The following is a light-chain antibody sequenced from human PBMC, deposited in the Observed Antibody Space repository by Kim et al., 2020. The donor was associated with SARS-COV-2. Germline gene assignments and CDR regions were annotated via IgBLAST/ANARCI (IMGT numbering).Light chain of an antibody. V-gene: IGKV3-20*01. CDR2: DTS. J-gene: IGKJ5*01. CDR3: QHYGTSVPIT. Sequence: PGDSACSSCRASQINDNKYFAGYQQKPGRDHRLLIFDTSSRAAGGPDRFRGGGSGTDVALTISRLEPEDLAVYYCQHYGTSVPITFGQGTRLEIK. CDR1: QINDNKY.